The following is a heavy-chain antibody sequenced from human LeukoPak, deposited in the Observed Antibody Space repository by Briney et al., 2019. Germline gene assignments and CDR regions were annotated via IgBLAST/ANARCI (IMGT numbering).Heavy chain of an antibody. V-gene: IGHV3-23*01. J-gene: IGHJ4*02. CDR1: GFTFSIYA. CDR3: ARDRPNYYGSDGHYYRRDGDY. CDR2: ITSRDGTT. Sequence: GGSLRLSCAASGFTFSIYAMSWVRQTPGKGLEWVSSITSRDGTTYYADSVEGRFTISRDNSENTLYLQMNSLRAEDSALYYCARDRPNYYGSDGHYYRRDGDYWGQGTLVTVSS. D-gene: IGHD3-22*01.